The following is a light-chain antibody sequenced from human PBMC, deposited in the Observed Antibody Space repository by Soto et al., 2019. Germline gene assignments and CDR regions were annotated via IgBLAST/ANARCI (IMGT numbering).Light chain of an antibody. Sequence: IQLTQTPSTLSASVGDEVTITCRASQTISRWLAWYQQKPGRAPKLLICDASTLESGVPSRFSGSGSETEFTLTISRLQPDDFATYFCHSRAFGQGTRLEIK. CDR2: DAS. CDR1: QTISRW. CDR3: HSRA. J-gene: IGKJ5*01. V-gene: IGKV1-5*01.